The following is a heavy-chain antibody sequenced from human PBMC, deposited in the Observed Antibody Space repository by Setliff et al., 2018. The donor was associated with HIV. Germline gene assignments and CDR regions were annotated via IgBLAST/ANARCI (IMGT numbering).Heavy chain of an antibody. V-gene: IGHV4-34*01. J-gene: IGHJ4*02. D-gene: IGHD6-19*01. Sequence: PSETLSLTCAVYGGSFSGYYWSWIRQPPGKGLEWIGEVTHSGRTNYNPSLESRVTTSVDTSKKQFSLRLTSVTAADTAVYYCARGVRDNSGWYSTFDYWGQGTLVTVSS. CDR1: GGSFSGYY. CDR2: VTHSGRT. CDR3: ARGVRDNSGWYSTFDY.